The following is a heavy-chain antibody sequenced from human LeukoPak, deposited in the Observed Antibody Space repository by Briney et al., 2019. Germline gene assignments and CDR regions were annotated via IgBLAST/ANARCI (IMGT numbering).Heavy chain of an antibody. CDR3: ARDGFVIVTDY. V-gene: IGHV3-7*01. J-gene: IGHJ4*02. D-gene: IGHD3-22*01. CDR1: GFTLSSYW. CDR2: IKQDGSEK. Sequence: GGSLRLSCAASGFTLSSYWMSWVRQAPGKGLEWVANIKQDGSEKYYVDSVKGRFTISRDNAKNSLYLQMNSLRAEDTAVYYCARDGFVIVTDYWGQGTLVTVSS.